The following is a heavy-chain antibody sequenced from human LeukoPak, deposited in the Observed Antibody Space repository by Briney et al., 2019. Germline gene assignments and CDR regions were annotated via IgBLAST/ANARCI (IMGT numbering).Heavy chain of an antibody. J-gene: IGHJ5*02. CDR2: ISSSSSYI. CDR1: GFTFSSYS. D-gene: IGHD2-2*01. Sequence: GGSLRLSCAASGFTFSSYSMNWVRQAPGKGLEWVSSISSSSSYIYYADSVKGRFTISRDNAKNSLYLQMNSLRAEDTAVYYCAKEEDIVVVPAARLDPWGQGTLVTVSS. V-gene: IGHV3-21*04. CDR3: AKEEDIVVVPAARLDP.